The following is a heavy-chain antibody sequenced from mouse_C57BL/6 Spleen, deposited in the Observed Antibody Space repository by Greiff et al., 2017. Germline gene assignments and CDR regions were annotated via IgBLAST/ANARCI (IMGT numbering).Heavy chain of an antibody. D-gene: IGHD2-4*01. CDR2: IDPSDSET. Sequence: VQLQQSGAELVRPGSSVKLSCKASGYTFTSYWMHWVKQRPIQGLEWIGNIDPSDSETHYNQKFKDKATLTVDKSSSTAYMQLSSLTSEDSAVYYCARRGACYYDYDGYAMDYWGQGTSVTVSS. V-gene: IGHV1-52*01. CDR3: ARRGACYYDYDGYAMDY. CDR1: GYTFTSYW. J-gene: IGHJ4*01.